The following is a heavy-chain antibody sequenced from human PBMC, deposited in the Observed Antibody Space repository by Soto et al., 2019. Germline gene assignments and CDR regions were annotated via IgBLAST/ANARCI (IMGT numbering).Heavy chain of an antibody. CDR1: GGSISSSSYY. CDR2: IYYSGST. D-gene: IGHD6-19*01. J-gene: IGHJ4*02. Sequence: SETLSLTCTVSGGSISSSSYYWGWIRQPPGKGLEWIGSIYYSGSTYYNPSLKSRVTISVDTSKNQFSLKLSSVTAADTAVYYCARHRRSIAVAGQLNYWGQGTLVTVSS. V-gene: IGHV4-39*01. CDR3: ARHRRSIAVAGQLNY.